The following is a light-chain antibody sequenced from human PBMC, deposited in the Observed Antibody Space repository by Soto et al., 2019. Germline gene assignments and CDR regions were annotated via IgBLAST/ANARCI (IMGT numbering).Light chain of an antibody. CDR1: SSDVGGYNA. CDR3: PSFRVRDLYV. V-gene: IGLV2-14*01. J-gene: IGLJ1*01. CDR2: EVT. Sequence: LSQPASMSGSPGRTITVYCTGTSSDVGGYNAVSWYQHHPGKAPKLIIYEVTHRPSGVSDRFSASKSGNTASLTISGLQAEDEPDYYWPSFRVRDLYVFASWTKDTV.